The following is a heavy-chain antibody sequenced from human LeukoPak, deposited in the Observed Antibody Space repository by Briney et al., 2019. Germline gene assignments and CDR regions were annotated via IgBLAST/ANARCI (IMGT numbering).Heavy chain of an antibody. D-gene: IGHD2-8*01. CDR1: GFTISSYG. Sequence: GGSLRLSXTASGFTISSYGMSWVRQAPGKGLEWVSAISGGAESTYYADSVKGRFTISRDSSKNTLYLHIDILRAEEQAIYYCAKDSPVCTYWGQGTLVTVSS. J-gene: IGHJ4*02. CDR2: ISGGAEST. CDR3: AKDSPVCTY. V-gene: IGHV3-23*01.